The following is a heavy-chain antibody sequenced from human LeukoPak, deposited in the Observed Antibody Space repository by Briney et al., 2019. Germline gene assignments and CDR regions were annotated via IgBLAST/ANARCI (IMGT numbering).Heavy chain of an antibody. D-gene: IGHD2-15*01. CDR3: ARDLSVVAALDAFDI. CDR2: ISAYNGNT. Sequence: GASVKVSCKASGYTFTSYGISWVRQAPGQGLEWMGWISAYNGNTNYAQKLQGRVTMTTDTSTSTAYMELRSLRSDDTAVYYCARDLSVVAALDAFDIWGQGTMVTVSS. V-gene: IGHV1-18*01. J-gene: IGHJ3*02. CDR1: GYTFTSYG.